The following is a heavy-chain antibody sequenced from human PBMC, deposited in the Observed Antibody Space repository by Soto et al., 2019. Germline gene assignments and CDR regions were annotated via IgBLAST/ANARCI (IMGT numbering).Heavy chain of an antibody. CDR3: ARSLPCGSTTCFRGELAY. V-gene: IGHV1-46*01. Sequence: VQLVQSGAEGKNPGASVKVSCKASGHTFSSYYIHWVRQAPGQGLEWMGVINPSGGGTSYAQKFQGRVTMTRDTSTSTVFMELSSLRYEDTAVFYCARSLPCGSTTCFRGELAYWGQGTLVTVSS. D-gene: IGHD2-2*01. CDR1: GHTFSSYY. CDR2: INPSGGGT. J-gene: IGHJ4*02.